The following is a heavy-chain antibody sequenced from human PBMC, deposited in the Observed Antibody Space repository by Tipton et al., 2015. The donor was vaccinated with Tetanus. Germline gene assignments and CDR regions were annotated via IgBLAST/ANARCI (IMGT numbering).Heavy chain of an antibody. D-gene: IGHD3-16*01. Sequence: TLRLSCAASGSTFTRYAMHWVRQAPGKGLEWVAVITFDGNTKYYTESVKGRFTLSRDNSQNTLFLQMNSLKLEDTAIYYCAREDGGPTLDYFDSWGQGTLVTVSS. V-gene: IGHV3-30-3*01. CDR1: GSTFTRYA. CDR2: ITFDGNTK. J-gene: IGHJ4*02. CDR3: AREDGGPTLDYFDS.